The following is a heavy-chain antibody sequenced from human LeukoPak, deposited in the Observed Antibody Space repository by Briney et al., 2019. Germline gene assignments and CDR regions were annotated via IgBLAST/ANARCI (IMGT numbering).Heavy chain of an antibody. D-gene: IGHD2-2*01. CDR1: GYTFTDYY. J-gene: IGHJ4*02. Sequence: ASVKVSCKASGYTFTDYYMPWVRQAPGQGFEWMGWINPNDGDTNYAQKFQGRVTMTRDTSISTAHMEVSRLRSDDTAVYYCARANFLYCSSTTCLFDYWGQGTLVTVSS. V-gene: IGHV1-2*02. CDR3: ARANFLYCSSTTCLFDY. CDR2: INPNDGDT.